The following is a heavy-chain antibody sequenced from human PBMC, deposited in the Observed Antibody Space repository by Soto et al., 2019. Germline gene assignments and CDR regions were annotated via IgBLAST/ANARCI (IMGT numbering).Heavy chain of an antibody. J-gene: IGHJ5*02. CDR2: IWYDGSNK. CDR3: ARGVRNWTEVAWFDP. Sequence: QVQLVESGGGVVQPGGSLRLSCAASGFTFSRHGMHWVPQAPGKGLEWGAVIWYDGSNKYHAESVKGRFDISRDDSKNTLYLQMNSLRVEDTATYYCARGVRNWTEVAWFDPWGQGTLVTVSS. D-gene: IGHD1-1*01. CDR1: GFTFSRHG. V-gene: IGHV3-33*01.